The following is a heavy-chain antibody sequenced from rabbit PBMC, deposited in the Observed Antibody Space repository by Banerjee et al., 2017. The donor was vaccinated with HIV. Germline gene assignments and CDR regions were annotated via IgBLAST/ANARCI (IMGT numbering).Heavy chain of an antibody. CDR3: ARDLGNGAGLGHTDL. D-gene: IGHD4-2*01. CDR2: IYTGSGST. Sequence: QSLEESGGGLVKPGGTLTLTCKASGFSFSSNYYMCWVRQAPGKGPEWIGCIYTGSGSTWYASWAKGRFTITKTSSTTVDLKMTSLTAADTATYFCARDLGNGAGLGHTDLWGQGTLVTVS. J-gene: IGHJ3*01. V-gene: IGHV1S40*01. CDR1: GFSFSSNYY.